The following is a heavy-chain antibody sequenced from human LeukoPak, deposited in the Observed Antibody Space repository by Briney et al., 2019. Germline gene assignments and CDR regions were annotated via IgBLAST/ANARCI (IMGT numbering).Heavy chain of an antibody. V-gene: IGHV3-30-3*01. D-gene: IGHD3-3*01. CDR3: ARDQGLRFFGPYHPYGMDV. CDR1: GFTFRSYA. CDR2: ISDDGSNK. J-gene: IGHJ6*02. Sequence: PGGSLRLSCAASGFTFRSYAMHWVRQAPGKGLEWVAVISDDGSNKYHADSVKGRFTISRDNAKNSLYLQMNSLRAEDTAVYYCARDQGLRFFGPYHPYGMDVWGQGTTVTVSS.